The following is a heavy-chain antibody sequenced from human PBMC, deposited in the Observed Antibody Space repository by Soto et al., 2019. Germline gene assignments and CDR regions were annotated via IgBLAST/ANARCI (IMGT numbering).Heavy chain of an antibody. CDR3: ARESGHLRYYGMEV. Sequence: XSVKVSCKASGYTFTCYYRHLVRQAPGQGLEWMGWINPNSGGTNYAQKFQGRVTMTRDTSISTAYMELSRLRSDDTAVYYCARESGHLRYYGMEVWGQGTTVTVSS. CDR2: INPNSGGT. V-gene: IGHV1-2*02. CDR1: GYTFTCYY. J-gene: IGHJ6*02. D-gene: IGHD3-3*01.